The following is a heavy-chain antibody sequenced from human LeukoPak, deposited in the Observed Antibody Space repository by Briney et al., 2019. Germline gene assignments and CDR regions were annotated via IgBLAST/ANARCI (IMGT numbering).Heavy chain of an antibody. J-gene: IGHJ4*02. CDR1: GDSIGTYY. D-gene: IGHD6-13*01. V-gene: IGHV4-59*08. CDR2: ISYSGSP. Sequence: SETLSLTCSVSGDSIGTYYWSWIRQPPGKGLEWIGYISYSGSPYYNPSLKSRVTMSVDTSKNQFSLNLTSVTASDTAVYYCAGHRSGSSLDYWGQGTLVTVSS. CDR3: AGHRSGSSLDY.